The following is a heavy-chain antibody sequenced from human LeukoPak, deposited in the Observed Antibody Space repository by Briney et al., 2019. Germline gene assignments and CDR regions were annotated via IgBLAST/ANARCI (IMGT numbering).Heavy chain of an antibody. CDR2: IYHSGST. CDR1: GGSTSSSNW. V-gene: IGHV4-4*02. J-gene: IGHJ4*02. D-gene: IGHD2-2*02. CDR3: ASSDGYCSSTSCYNPFDY. Sequence: PSETLSLTCAVSGGSTSSSNWWSWVRQPPGKGLEWIGEIYHSGSTNYNPSLKSRVTISVDTSKNQFSLKLSSVTAADTAVYYCASSDGYCSSTSCYNPFDYWGQGTLVTVSS.